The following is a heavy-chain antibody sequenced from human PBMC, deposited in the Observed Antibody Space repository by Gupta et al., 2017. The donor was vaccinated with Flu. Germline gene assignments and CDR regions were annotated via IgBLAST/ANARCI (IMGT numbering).Heavy chain of an antibody. D-gene: IGHD2-15*01. CDR1: GTFSSYA. CDR2: IIPIFGTA. CDR3: ARVYGGNSDY. J-gene: IGHJ4*02. V-gene: IGHV1-69*01. Sequence: GTFSSYAISWVRQAPGQGLEWMGGIIPIFGTANYAQKFQGRVTITADESTSTAYMELSSLRSEDTAVYYCARVYGGNSDYWGQGTLVTVYS.